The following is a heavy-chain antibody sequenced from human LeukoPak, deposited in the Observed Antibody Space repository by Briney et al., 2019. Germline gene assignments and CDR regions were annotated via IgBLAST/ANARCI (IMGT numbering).Heavy chain of an antibody. Sequence: ASVKVSCKASGYTFTSYYMHWVRQAPGQGLEWMGIINPSGGGTSYAQNFQGRVTMTRDTSTSTVYMELSNLKSEDTAVYYCARFHSSLHTAGDYWGQGTLVTVSS. CDR1: GYTFTSYY. CDR3: ARFHSSLHTAGDY. D-gene: IGHD5-18*01. V-gene: IGHV1-46*01. J-gene: IGHJ4*02. CDR2: INPSGGGT.